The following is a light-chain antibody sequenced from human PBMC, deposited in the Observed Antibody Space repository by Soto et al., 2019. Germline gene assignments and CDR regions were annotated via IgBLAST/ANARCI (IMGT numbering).Light chain of an antibody. Sequence: EIVLTQSPATLSVSPGEGATLSCRASQSVRSNLAWYQQKPGQAPRLLIYGASSRATGIPDRFSGSGSGTDFTLTISRLEPEDFAVYYCQQYGSSPITFGQGTRLEIK. CDR1: QSVRSN. V-gene: IGKV3-20*01. CDR3: QQYGSSPIT. J-gene: IGKJ5*01. CDR2: GAS.